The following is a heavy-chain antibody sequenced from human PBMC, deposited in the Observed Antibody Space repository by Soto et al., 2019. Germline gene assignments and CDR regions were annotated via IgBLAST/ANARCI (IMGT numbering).Heavy chain of an antibody. J-gene: IGHJ3*01. Sequence: SETLSLTCTVSGGSISSSSYYWGWIRQPPGKGLEWIGSIYYSGSTYYNPSLKSRVTISIDTSRNQFSLKLTSVTAEETGLYYCARQNASGLWAFDVWGQGTMVTVSS. CDR3: ARQNASGLWAFDV. CDR1: GGSISSSSYY. D-gene: IGHD6-19*01. V-gene: IGHV4-39*01. CDR2: IYYSGST.